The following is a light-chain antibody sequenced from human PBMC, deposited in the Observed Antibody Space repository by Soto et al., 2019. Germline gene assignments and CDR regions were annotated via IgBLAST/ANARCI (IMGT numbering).Light chain of an antibody. CDR2: DAS. V-gene: IGKV3-11*01. CDR1: QSVSSY. CDR3: QHRSIWPGQLT. Sequence: EIVLTQSPATLSLSPGERATLSCRASQSVSSYLVWYQQKPGQAPRLLIYDASNRATGIPARFSGSGSGTDFTLTISSLEPEDFAVYYCQHRSIWPGQLTFGGGTKVEIK. J-gene: IGKJ4*01.